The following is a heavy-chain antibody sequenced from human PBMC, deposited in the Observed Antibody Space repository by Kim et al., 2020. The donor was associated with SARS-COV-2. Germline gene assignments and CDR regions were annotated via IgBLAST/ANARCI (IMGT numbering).Heavy chain of an antibody. CDR3: ARARGPYCGGDCYSGYFDY. J-gene: IGHJ4*02. CDR1: GYSFTSYW. D-gene: IGHD2-21*01. Sequence: GESLKISCKGSGYSFTSYWIGWVRQMPGKGLEWMGIIYPGDSDTRYSPSFQGQVTISADKSISTAYLQWSSLKASDTAMYYCARARGPYCGGDCYSGYFDYWGQGTLVTVSS. CDR2: IYPGDSDT. V-gene: IGHV5-51*01.